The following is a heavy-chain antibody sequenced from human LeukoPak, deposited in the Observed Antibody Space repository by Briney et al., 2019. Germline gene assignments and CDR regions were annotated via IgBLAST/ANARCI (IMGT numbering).Heavy chain of an antibody. V-gene: IGHV3-23*01. CDR3: AKGSYYDSSGSFYFDY. CDR1: GFTFSSYA. Sequence: GVSLRLSCAASGFTFSSYAMSWVRQAPGKGLEWVSGISGSGDNIYYADSVKGRLTIPRDNSKNTLYVQVNSLGTEDTAAYYCAKGSYYDSSGSFYFDYWGQGTPVTVSS. D-gene: IGHD3-22*01. CDR2: ISGSGDNI. J-gene: IGHJ4*02.